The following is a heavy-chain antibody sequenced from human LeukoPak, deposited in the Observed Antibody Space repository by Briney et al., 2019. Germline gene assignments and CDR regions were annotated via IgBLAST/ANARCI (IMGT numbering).Heavy chain of an antibody. Sequence: SETLSLTCTVSGGSISCSSYYWGWIRQPPGKGLEWIGSIYYSGSTYYNPSLKSRVTISVDTSKNQFSLKLTSVTAADTSVYFCARLSCSSTTCYFPDAFDIWGQGTIVTVSS. CDR2: IYYSGST. CDR1: GGSISCSSYY. V-gene: IGHV4-39*01. D-gene: IGHD2-2*01. CDR3: ARLSCSSTTCYFPDAFDI. J-gene: IGHJ3*02.